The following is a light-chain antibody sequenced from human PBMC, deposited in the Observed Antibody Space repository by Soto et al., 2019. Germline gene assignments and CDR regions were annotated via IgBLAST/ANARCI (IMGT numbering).Light chain of an antibody. J-gene: IGKJ1*01. CDR3: QQYDSYSWT. CDR1: LGIRND. Sequence: IQMTQSPSSLSASVGDRVTITCRASLGIRNDLGWYQHKPGKAPKLLIYDASSLESGVPSRFSGSGSGTEFTLTISSLQPDDFATYYCQQYDSYSWTFGQGT. V-gene: IGKV1-17*01. CDR2: DAS.